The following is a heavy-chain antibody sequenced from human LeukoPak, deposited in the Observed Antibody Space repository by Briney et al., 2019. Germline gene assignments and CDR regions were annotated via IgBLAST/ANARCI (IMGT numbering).Heavy chain of an antibody. Sequence: ASVRVSCKASGFTFSNSAAQWVRQARGQRLEWIGWIVVGGGNTNYAQSLQGRLTITRDMSTSTAYMELSSLRSEDTAVYYCARDCSGGSCYRWFDPWGQGTLVTVSS. V-gene: IGHV1-58*01. J-gene: IGHJ5*02. D-gene: IGHD2-15*01. CDR2: IVVGGGNT. CDR1: GFTFSNSA. CDR3: ARDCSGGSCYRWFDP.